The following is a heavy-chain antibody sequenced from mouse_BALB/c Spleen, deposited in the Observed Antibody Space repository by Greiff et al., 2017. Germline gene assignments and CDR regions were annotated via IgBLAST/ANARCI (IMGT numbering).Heavy chain of an antibody. J-gene: IGHJ3*01. V-gene: IGHV5-6-5*01. CDR1: GFTFSSYA. Sequence: EVKLMESGGGLVKPGGSLKLSCAASGFTFSSYAMSWVRQTPEKRLEWVASISSGGSTYYPDSVKGRFTISRDNARNILYLQMSSLRSEDTAMYYCARGVGDFAYWGQGTLVTVSA. CDR2: ISSGGST. CDR3: ARGVGDFAY.